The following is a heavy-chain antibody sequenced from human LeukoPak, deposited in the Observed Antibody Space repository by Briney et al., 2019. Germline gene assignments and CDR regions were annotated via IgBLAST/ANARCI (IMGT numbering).Heavy chain of an antibody. CDR2: INPNSGGT. CDR1: GYTFTSYG. J-gene: IGHJ4*02. CDR3: ARGGPYYDSSRANDLNY. V-gene: IGHV1-2*04. Sequence: GASVKVSCKASGYTFTSYGISWVRQAPGQGLEWMGWINPNSGGTHYVQRFQGWVTMTRDTSISTAYMELSRLTSDVTAVYYCARGGPYYDSSRANDLNYWGQGTLVTVSS. D-gene: IGHD3-22*01.